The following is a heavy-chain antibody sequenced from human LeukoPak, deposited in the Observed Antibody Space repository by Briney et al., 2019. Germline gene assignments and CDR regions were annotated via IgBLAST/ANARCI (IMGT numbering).Heavy chain of an antibody. D-gene: IGHD1-26*01. CDR1: GFTFSNAW. Sequence: GGSLRLSCAASGFTFSNAWMSWVRRAPGKGLEWVGRIKSKTDGGTTDYAAPVKGRFTISRDDSKNTLYLQMNSLKTEDTAVYYCTTDVPDWDSYYYYYMDVWGKGTTVTVSS. J-gene: IGHJ6*03. CDR2: IKSKTDGGTT. V-gene: IGHV3-15*01. CDR3: TTDVPDWDSYYYYYMDV.